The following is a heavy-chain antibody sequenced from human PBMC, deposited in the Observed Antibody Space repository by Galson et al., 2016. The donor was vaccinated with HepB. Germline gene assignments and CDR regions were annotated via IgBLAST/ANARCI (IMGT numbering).Heavy chain of an antibody. CDR2: IYYTGPT. D-gene: IGHD6-19*01. Sequence: SETLSLTCTVSGGTVSSDDYYWGWIRQPPGKGLEWIGFIYYTGPTKYNPSLTGRVSISLDTSKNQFSLQLTSVTAADTAMYFCARVSIAVADNWFDPWGQGTLVTVSS. CDR1: GGTVSSDDYY. V-gene: IGHV4-61*08. CDR3: ARVSIAVADNWFDP. J-gene: IGHJ5*02.